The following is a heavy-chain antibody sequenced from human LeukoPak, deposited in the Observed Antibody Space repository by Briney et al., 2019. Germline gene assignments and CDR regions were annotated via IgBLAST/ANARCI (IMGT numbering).Heavy chain of an antibody. CDR3: AKDSYSSSGYYFDY. V-gene: IGHV3-64D*06. CDR2: ITGNGVGT. Sequence: GGSLRLSCSASGFTFGSFAMHWVRQAPGKGLEYVSAITGNGVGTYYADSVKGRFTISRDNSKNTLYLQMSSLRTEDTAVYYCAKDSYSSSGYYFDYWGQGTLVTVSS. CDR1: GFTFGSFA. D-gene: IGHD6-13*01. J-gene: IGHJ4*02.